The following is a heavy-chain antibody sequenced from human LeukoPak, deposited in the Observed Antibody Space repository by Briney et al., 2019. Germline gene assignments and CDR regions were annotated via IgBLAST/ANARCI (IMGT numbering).Heavy chain of an antibody. V-gene: IGHV1-58*01. D-gene: IGHD6-13*01. J-gene: IGHJ4*02. CDR2: IVVGSGNT. CDR1: GFTFTSSA. CDR3: ASFTRGLYSSSFKDY. Sequence: ASVKVSCKASGFTFTSSAVQWVRQARGQRLEWIGWIVVGSGNTNYAQKFQERVTITRDMSTSTAYMELSSLRSEDTAVYYCASFTRGLYSSSFKDYWGQGTLVTVSS.